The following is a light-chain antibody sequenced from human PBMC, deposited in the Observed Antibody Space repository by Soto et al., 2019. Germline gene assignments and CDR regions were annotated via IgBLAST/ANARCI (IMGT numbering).Light chain of an antibody. V-gene: IGKV1-39*01. CDR1: QSISTF. CDR2: GAS. CDR3: QQCFSTPLLT. Sequence: DIQMTQSPSSLSASVGDRVTIACRASQSISTFLNWYQQKPGKAPKLLIYGASNLESGVPSTFSGSGSGTDFTLTISSLQPEGFATYYCQQCFSTPLLTFGGGTKVEIK. J-gene: IGKJ4*01.